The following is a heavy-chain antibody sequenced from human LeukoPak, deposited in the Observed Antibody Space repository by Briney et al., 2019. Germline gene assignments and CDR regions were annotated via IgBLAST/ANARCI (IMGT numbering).Heavy chain of an antibody. CDR3: ARQGSYDNSGYSFDY. D-gene: IGHD3-22*01. Sequence: PGESLKISCKASGYSLINHWIGWVRQMPGKGLDWMGIIYPGNADATYSPSFQGQVTISADKSTTTVYLQWSSLKASDTAMYYCARQGSYDNSGYSFDYWGQGTLVTVSS. CDR1: GYSLINHW. V-gene: IGHV5-51*01. J-gene: IGHJ4*02. CDR2: IYPGNADA.